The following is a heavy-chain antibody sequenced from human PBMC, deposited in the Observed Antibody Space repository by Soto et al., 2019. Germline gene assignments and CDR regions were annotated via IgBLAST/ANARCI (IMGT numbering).Heavy chain of an antibody. CDR1: GGSISSYH. CDR2: IYTGGNT. CDR3: ARESGDNWDYEAY. J-gene: IGHJ4*02. V-gene: IGHV4-4*07. Sequence: SETLSLTCTVSGGSISSYHWSWIRQSAGKGLEWIGRIYTGGNTHYNPSLKSRVTVSIDTSKNQFFLTVNSVTAADSAVYYCARESGDNWDYEAYWGQGTPVTVSS. D-gene: IGHD1-7*01.